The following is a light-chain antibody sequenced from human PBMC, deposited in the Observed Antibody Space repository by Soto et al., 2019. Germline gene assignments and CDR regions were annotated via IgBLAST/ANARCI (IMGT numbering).Light chain of an antibody. CDR1: QSVSSN. V-gene: IGKV3-11*01. J-gene: IGKJ1*01. CDR2: DAS. CDR3: LQYHNLWA. Sequence: EIVLIQSPATLSLSPGERATLSCRASQSVSSNLAWYQQNPGQAPRLLIFDASNRATGIPARFSGSGSGTDFTLTISSLEPEDFAVYSCLQYHNLWAFGQGTKVEIK.